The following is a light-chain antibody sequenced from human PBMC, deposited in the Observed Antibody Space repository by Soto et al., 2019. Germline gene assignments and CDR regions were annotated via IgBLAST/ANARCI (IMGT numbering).Light chain of an antibody. CDR2: GTS. Sequence: DIHMTQSTSTLSASVGDRVTITCRASQSISIWLAWYQQKPGRAPNLLIYGTSSLESGVPSRFSGSGSGTEFTLTISSLQPDDVATYYCQHYNDYSWTFGQGTKVEIK. V-gene: IGKV1-5*03. CDR1: QSISIW. CDR3: QHYNDYSWT. J-gene: IGKJ1*01.